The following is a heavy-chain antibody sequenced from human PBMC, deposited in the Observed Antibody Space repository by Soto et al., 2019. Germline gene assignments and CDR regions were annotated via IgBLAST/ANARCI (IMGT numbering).Heavy chain of an antibody. CDR2: IYYSGST. J-gene: IGHJ4*02. V-gene: IGHV4-31*03. D-gene: IGHD2-15*01. CDR1: GGSINSGGYY. CDR3: VREGSGINYFDY. Sequence: SETLSLTCTVSGGSINSGGYYWSWIRQHPGKGLEWIGYIYYSGSTYYNPSLKSRVTISVDTSKNQFSLKLSSVTAADTAVYYCVREGSGINYFDYWGQGTLVTVSS.